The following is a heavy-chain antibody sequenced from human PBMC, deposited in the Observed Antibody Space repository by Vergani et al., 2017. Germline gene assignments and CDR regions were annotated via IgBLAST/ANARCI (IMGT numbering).Heavy chain of an antibody. CDR1: GGSISSGSNY. D-gene: IGHD3-22*01. J-gene: IGHJ5*02. CDR3: ASDYYDSSGYYTA. V-gene: IGHV4-61*02. CDR2: IYTSGSN. Sequence: QVQLQESGPGLVKPSQTLSLTCTVSGGSISSGSNYWSWSRQPAGKGLEWIGSIYTSGSNNYHPSLTSRVTISVDTSKNQFSLKRSSVTAADTAVYYCASDYYDSSGYYTAWGQGTLVTVSS.